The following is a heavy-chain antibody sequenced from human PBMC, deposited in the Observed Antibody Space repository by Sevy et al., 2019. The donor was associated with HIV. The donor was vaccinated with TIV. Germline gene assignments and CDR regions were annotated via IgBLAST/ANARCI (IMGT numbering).Heavy chain of an antibody. CDR1: GFTFSNYA. V-gene: IGHV3-23*01. J-gene: IGHJ6*03. CDR2: ITGSGDAT. D-gene: IGHD5-12*01. Sequence: GGSLRLSCAASGFTFSNYAMSWVRQAPGKGLEWVSAITGSGDATYYGVSVKGRFTISRDNSKNTLFLQMNSLRDADTASYYCAKGGGYDSPKYYYYMDVWGKGTTVTVSS. CDR3: AKGGGYDSPKYYYYMDV.